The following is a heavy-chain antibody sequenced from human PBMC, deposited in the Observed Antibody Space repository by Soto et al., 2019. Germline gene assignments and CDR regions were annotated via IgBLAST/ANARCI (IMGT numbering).Heavy chain of an antibody. CDR3: ARRIAAAGTDYFDY. Sequence: PGGSLRVSCAASGFTFSSDSMNWVRQAPGKGLEWVSSISSSSSYIYYADSVKGRFTISRDNAKNSLYLQMNSLRAEDTAVYYCARRIAAAGTDYFDYWGQGTLVTVSS. D-gene: IGHD6-13*01. CDR2: ISSSSSYI. J-gene: IGHJ4*02. V-gene: IGHV3-21*01. CDR1: GFTFSSDS.